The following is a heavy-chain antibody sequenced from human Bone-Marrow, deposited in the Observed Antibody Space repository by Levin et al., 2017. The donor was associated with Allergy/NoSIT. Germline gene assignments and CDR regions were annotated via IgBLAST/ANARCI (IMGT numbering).Heavy chain of an antibody. V-gene: IGHV3-7*01. J-gene: IGHJ4*02. CDR1: GFSISSYW. CDR2: IEQDGSER. CDR3: GGDNGWTPTY. Sequence: QTGGSLRLSCAASGFSISSYWMTWVRQAPGKGLEWVANIEQDGSERNYVDSVKGRFTISRDNAKNSLYLQMNSLRAEDTAVYYCGGDNGWTPTYWGQGTVVTVSS. D-gene: IGHD6-19*01.